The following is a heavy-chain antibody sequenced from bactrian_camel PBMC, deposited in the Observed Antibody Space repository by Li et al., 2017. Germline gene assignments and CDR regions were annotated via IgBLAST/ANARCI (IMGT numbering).Heavy chain of an antibody. J-gene: IGHJ4*01. V-gene: IGHV3-3*01. CDR1: GYTFKSDC. CDR2: LDTDGVT. D-gene: IGHD1*01. Sequence: SGYTFKSDCMGWFRKAPAKEREFVALLDTDGVTTYANSVKGRFAISQDDAKITVYLQMNSLKPEDTAVYYCVRHNTRTDTYSQPESQGTQVTVS.